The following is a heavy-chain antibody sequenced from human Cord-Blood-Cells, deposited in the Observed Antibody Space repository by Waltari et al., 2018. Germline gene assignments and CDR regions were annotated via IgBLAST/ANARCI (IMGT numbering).Heavy chain of an antibody. D-gene: IGHD5-18*01. Sequence: QVQLQESGPGLVKPSETLSLTCAVSGYSISGGYHWGWIRQPPGKGLEWIGSIYHSGSAYYNPSLKSRVTISVDTSKNQFSLKLSSVTAADTAVYYCAREDVDTAMGNFDYWGQGTLVTVSS. J-gene: IGHJ4*02. CDR3: AREDVDTAMGNFDY. CDR2: IYHSGSA. V-gene: IGHV4-38-2*02. CDR1: GYSISGGYH.